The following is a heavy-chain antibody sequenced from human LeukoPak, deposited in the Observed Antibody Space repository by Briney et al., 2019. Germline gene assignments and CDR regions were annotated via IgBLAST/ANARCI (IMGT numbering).Heavy chain of an antibody. CDR3: AKGAGGFSYYNWFDP. J-gene: IGHJ5*02. CDR1: GGSFSGYY. V-gene: IGHV4-34*01. D-gene: IGHD5-18*01. CDR2: INHSGST. Sequence: SETLSLTCAVYGGSFSGYYWSWIRQPPGKGLEWIGEINHSGSTNYNPSLKSRVTISVDTSKNQFSLKLASVTAADTAIYYCAKGAGGFSYYNWFDPWGQGTLVAVSS.